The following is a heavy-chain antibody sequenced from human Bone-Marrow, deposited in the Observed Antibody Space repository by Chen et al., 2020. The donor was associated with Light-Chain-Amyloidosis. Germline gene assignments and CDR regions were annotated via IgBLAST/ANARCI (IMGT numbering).Heavy chain of an antibody. V-gene: IGHV3-30-3*01. D-gene: IGHD6-19*01. CDR3: AKEGGAFSGFSVVNFYYGMDV. CDR1: GFSFNSYA. J-gene: IGHJ6*02. CDR2: IASDGSTK. Sequence: SLRLSCEASGFSFNSYAIHWVRQPPGKGLEWVAAIASDGSTKYYGASVRARFTIFRDNSKKTAYLQMSSLRSEDTATYYCAKEGGAFSGFSVVNFYYGMDVWGQGTTVSVS.